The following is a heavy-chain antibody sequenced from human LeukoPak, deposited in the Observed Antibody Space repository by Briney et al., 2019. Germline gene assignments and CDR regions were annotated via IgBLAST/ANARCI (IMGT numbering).Heavy chain of an antibody. CDR1: GFTLSNYG. J-gene: IGHJ4*02. D-gene: IGHD6-13*01. CDR2: VSGSGDRT. CDR3: AKAMGSHLAAAGLDF. V-gene: IGHV3-23*01. Sequence: GGSLRLSCIGSGFTLSNYGMTWVRRAPGEGLEWVSGVSGSGDRTYYADSLKGRFSISRDTSKNMLYLQMNSLRVDDTAVYYCAKAMGSHLAAAGLDFWGQGTLVTVSS.